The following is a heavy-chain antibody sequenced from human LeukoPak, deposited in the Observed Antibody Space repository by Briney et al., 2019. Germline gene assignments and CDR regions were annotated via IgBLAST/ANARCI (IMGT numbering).Heavy chain of an antibody. CDR1: GFTFSTYS. CDR3: AELGITMIGGV. CDR2: ISSPSRVI. V-gene: IGHV3-48*01. Sequence: GGSLRLSCAASGFTFSTYSMNWVRQAPGKGLEWISYISSPSRVIYYADSVKGRFTVSRDNVKNSLYLQMNSLRAEDTAVYYCAELGITMIGGVWGKGTTVTVSS. D-gene: IGHD3-10*02. J-gene: IGHJ6*04.